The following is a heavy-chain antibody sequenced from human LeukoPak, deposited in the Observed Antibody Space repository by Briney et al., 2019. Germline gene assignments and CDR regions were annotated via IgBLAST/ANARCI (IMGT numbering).Heavy chain of an antibody. CDR3: ARPLRYFDWLSNSGAPPALDI. Sequence: GASVKVSCKASGYTFTGYYMYWVRQAPGQGLEWMGWINPNSGGTNYEQKFQGRVTMTRDTSISTAYMELSRLRSDDTAVYYCARPLRYFDWLSNSGAPPALDIWGQGTMVTVSS. D-gene: IGHD3-9*01. CDR1: GYTFTGYY. V-gene: IGHV1-2*02. CDR2: INPNSGGT. J-gene: IGHJ3*02.